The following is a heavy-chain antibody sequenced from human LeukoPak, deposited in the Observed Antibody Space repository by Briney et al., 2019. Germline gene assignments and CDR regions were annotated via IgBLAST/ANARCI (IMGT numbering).Heavy chain of an antibody. D-gene: IGHD3-10*01. CDR1: GFTFTYYD. Sequence: GGSLRLSCAASGFTFTYYDMHWVRQAPDKGLEWVAFIRYEKNEKYYADSVKGRFTISRDNSKNTLYLEMNSLRAEDTAVYYCAKDLVRDRWFGESWGQGTLVTVSS. CDR2: IRYEKNEK. V-gene: IGHV3-30*02. J-gene: IGHJ5*02. CDR3: AKDLVRDRWFGES.